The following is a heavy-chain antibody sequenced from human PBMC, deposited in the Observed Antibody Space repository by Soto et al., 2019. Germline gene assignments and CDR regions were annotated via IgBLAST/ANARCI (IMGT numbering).Heavy chain of an antibody. CDR3: ARVETARPYYYYYGMDV. Sequence: GASVKVSCKASGYTFTSYYMHWVRQAPGQGLEWMGWINPNSGGTNYAQKFQGRVTMTRDTSISTAYMELSRLRSDDTAVYYCARVETARPYYYYYGMDVWGQGTTVTVSS. V-gene: IGHV1-2*02. CDR1: GYTFTSYY. CDR2: INPNSGGT. D-gene: IGHD5-18*01. J-gene: IGHJ6*02.